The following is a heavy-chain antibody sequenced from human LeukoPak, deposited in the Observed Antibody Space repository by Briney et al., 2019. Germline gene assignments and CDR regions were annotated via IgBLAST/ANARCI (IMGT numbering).Heavy chain of an antibody. J-gene: IGHJ4*02. D-gene: IGHD3-10*01. CDR1: GFSFSSYA. Sequence: GGSLRLSCAASGFSFSSYAMSWVRQAPGTGLEWVSAISASGGTTYYADSVKGRFTISRDNSKNTLYLQMNSLRAEDTAVYYCANVYYYGSGSYESRYLDYWGQGTLVTVSS. V-gene: IGHV3-23*01. CDR2: ISASGGTT. CDR3: ANVYYYGSGSYESRYLDY.